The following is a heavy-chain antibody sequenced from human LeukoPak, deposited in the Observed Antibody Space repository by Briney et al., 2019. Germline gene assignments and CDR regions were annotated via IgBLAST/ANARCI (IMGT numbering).Heavy chain of an antibody. V-gene: IGHV3-7*01. J-gene: IGHJ4*02. CDR3: ARDRRYDFWSGYLRGFDY. Sequence: PGGSLRLSCAGSGFTFSTYWMSWVRQAPGKGLEWVAHIKQDASDKYYVNSVRGRFTISRDNAKNSVFLQMNSLRAEDTAVYYCARDRRYDFWSGYLRGFDYWGQGTLVTVSS. CDR2: IKQDASDK. CDR1: GFTFSTYW. D-gene: IGHD3-3*01.